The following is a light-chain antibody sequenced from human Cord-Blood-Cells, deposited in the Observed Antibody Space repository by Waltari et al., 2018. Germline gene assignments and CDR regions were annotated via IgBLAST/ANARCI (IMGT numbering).Light chain of an antibody. CDR2: DVS. J-gene: IGLJ2*01. V-gene: IGLV2-11*01. CDR3: CSYAGSYTVV. Sequence: QSALTQPRSVSGSPGQSVTISCTGTSSDVGGYNYVSWYQQPPGKAPKLMLYDVSKRPSGVPERFAVSSSGNTASLTISGLQSEDEADYYCCSYAGSYTVVFGGGTKLTVL. CDR1: SSDVGGYNY.